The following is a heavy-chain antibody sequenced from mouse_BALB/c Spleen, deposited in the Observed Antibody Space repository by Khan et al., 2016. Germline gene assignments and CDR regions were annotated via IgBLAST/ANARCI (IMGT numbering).Heavy chain of an antibody. CDR3: VRESYDGYFSWFAY. CDR1: GFTFNTFA. CDR2: IRSKSNNYAT. D-gene: IGHD2-3*01. V-gene: IGHV10-3*03. J-gene: IGHJ3*01. Sequence: EVQLVESGGRLVQPKGSLKLSCAASGFTFNTFAMHWVCQAPGKGLAWVARIRSKSNNYATYYADSVKDRFTISRDDSQNMLYLQMNNLKTEDTAMYYGVRESYDGYFSWFAYWGQGTLVTVSA.